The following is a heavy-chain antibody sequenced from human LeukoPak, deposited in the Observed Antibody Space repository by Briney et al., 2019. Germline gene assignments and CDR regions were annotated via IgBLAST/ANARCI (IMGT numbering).Heavy chain of an antibody. D-gene: IGHD3-10*01. CDR3: ARFALWFARLDP. Sequence: SETLSLTCSVSGGSISSNIHYWGWVRQPPGRGLEWIGSSYYSGGSYYNPSLKSRVTISVDTSKNQFSLKLTSVTATDTAVYYCARFALWFARLDPWGQGTLVTVSS. CDR1: GGSISSNIHY. CDR2: SYYSGGS. J-gene: IGHJ5*02. V-gene: IGHV4-39*01.